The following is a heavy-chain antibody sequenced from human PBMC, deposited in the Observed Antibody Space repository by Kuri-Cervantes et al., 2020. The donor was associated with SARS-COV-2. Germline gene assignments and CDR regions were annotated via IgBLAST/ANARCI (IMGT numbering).Heavy chain of an antibody. Sequence: SETLSLTCAVYGGSFSGSYSWSWIRQPPGKGLEWIGYIYHSGSTYYNPSLKSRVTISGDKSKNQFSLRLTSVTAADTAVYYCASGSFGSNDFWGQGTLVTVSS. V-gene: IGHV4-30-2*01. J-gene: IGHJ4*02. CDR1: GGSFSGSYS. D-gene: IGHD3-10*01. CDR3: ASGSFGSNDF. CDR2: IYHSGST.